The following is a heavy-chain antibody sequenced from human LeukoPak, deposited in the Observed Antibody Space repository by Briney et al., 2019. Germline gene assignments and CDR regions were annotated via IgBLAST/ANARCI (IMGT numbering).Heavy chain of an antibody. CDR3: ARRVAGLFDY. J-gene: IGHJ4*02. V-gene: IGHV3-21*01. Sequence: GGSLRLSCAASGFTFSSYSMNWVRQAPGKGLEWVSSISSSSGYIYYADSVKGRFTISRDNAKNSLYLQMNSLRAEDTAVYYCARRVAGLFDYWGQGTLVTVSS. CDR1: GFTFSSYS. CDR2: ISSSSGYI. D-gene: IGHD6-19*01.